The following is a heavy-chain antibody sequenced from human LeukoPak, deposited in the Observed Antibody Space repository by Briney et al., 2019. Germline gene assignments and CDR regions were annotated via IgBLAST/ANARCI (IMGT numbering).Heavy chain of an antibody. CDR1: GGTFSSYA. D-gene: IGHD3-3*01. J-gene: IGHJ4*02. V-gene: IGHV1-69*13. Sequence: SVKVSCKASGGTFSSYAISWVRQALGQGLEWMGGIIPIFGTANYAQKFQGRVTITADESTSTAYMELSSLRSEDTAVYYCARVAGYDFWSGYPLSLDYWGQGTLVTVSS. CDR2: IIPIFGTA. CDR3: ARVAGYDFWSGYPLSLDY.